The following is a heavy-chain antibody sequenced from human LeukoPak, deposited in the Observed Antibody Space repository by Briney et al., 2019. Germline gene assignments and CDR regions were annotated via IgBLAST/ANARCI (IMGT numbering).Heavy chain of an antibody. V-gene: IGHV4-61*02. J-gene: IGHJ6*03. Sequence: SETLSLTCTVSGGSISSGSYYWSWIRQPAGKGLEWIGRIYTSGSTNYNPSLKSRVTISVDTSKNQFSLKLSSVTAADTAVYYCARGQFERPGGSYHASYYYYYYMDVWGKGTTVTVSS. CDR1: GGSISSGSYY. CDR3: ARGQFERPGGSYHASYYYYYYMDV. CDR2: IYTSGST. D-gene: IGHD1-26*01.